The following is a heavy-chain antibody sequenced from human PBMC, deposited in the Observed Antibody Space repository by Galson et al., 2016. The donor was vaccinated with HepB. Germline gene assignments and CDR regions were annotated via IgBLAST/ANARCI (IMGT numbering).Heavy chain of an antibody. V-gene: IGHV7-4-1*01. Sequence: SVKVSCKASGYTFSTYAMNCVRQAPGEGLEWTGWINTNTANPTYAQGFTGRFVFSLDTSVSTAYLQICGLKAEDTAVYYCARDLRLLGDYDPSLHQGPIGLPPGTLLQEHLWG. CDR1: GYTFSTYA. CDR3: ARDLRLLGDYDPSLHQGPIGLPPGTLLQEHL. D-gene: IGHD1-26*01. CDR2: INTNTANP. J-gene: IGHJ6*01.